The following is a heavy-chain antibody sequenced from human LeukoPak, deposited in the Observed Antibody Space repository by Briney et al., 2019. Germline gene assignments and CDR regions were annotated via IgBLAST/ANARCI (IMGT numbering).Heavy chain of an antibody. D-gene: IGHD3-9*01. J-gene: IGHJ4*02. CDR1: GFTFSSYA. CDR2: ISGSGGST. Sequence: GGSLRLSCAASGFTFSSYAMSWVRQAPGKGLEWVSAISGSGGSTYYADSVKGRFTISRDNPKNTLYLQMNSLRAEDTAVYYCAKGVRYFDWLLDYWGQGTLVTVSS. V-gene: IGHV3-23*01. CDR3: AKGVRYFDWLLDY.